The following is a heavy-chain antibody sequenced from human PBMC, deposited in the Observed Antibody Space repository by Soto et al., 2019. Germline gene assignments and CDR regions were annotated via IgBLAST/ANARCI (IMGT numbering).Heavy chain of an antibody. CDR2: INHSGST. CDR3: ARGRNYYDSSGYYSSYYYGMDV. V-gene: IGHV4-34*01. Sequence: SETLSLTCAVYGGSLSGYYWSWIRQPPGKGLEWIGEINHSGSTNYNPSLKSRVTISVDTSKNQFSLKLSSVTAADTAVYYCARGRNYYDSSGYYSSYYYGMDVWGQGTTVTVSS. J-gene: IGHJ6*02. CDR1: GGSLSGYY. D-gene: IGHD3-22*01.